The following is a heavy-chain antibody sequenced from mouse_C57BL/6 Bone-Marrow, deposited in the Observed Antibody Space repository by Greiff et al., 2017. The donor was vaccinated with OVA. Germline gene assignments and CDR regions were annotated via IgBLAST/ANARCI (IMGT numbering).Heavy chain of an antibody. D-gene: IGHD2-4*01. Sequence: ESGPGLVKPSQSLTLTCSVPGYSITSGYYWNWIRQFPGNKLEWMGYISYDGSNNYNPSLKNRISITRDTSKNQFFLKLNSVTTEDTATYYCARAYYDYRYWYFDVWGTGTTVTVSS. CDR2: ISYDGSN. CDR1: GYSITSGYY. CDR3: ARAYYDYRYWYFDV. V-gene: IGHV3-6*01. J-gene: IGHJ1*03.